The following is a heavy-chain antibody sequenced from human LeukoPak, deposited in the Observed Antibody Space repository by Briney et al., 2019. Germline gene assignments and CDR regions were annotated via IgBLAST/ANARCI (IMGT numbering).Heavy chain of an antibody. CDR2: IWYDGSNK. CDR1: GFTFSSYG. Sequence: PGGSLRLSCAAAGFTFSSYGMHWVRQAPGKGLEWEAVIWYDGSNKSYAGSVKGRFTISRDNSKNTLYLKMTSLRAEDTAVYYCAKDRELTYYYDSSGYAFDYWGQGTLVTVSS. D-gene: IGHD3-22*01. J-gene: IGHJ4*02. CDR3: AKDRELTYYYDSSGYAFDY. V-gene: IGHV3-33*06.